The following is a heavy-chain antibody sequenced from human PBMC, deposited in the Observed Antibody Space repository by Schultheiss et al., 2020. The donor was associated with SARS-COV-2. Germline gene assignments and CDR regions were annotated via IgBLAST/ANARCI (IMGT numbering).Heavy chain of an antibody. CDR1: GFTFSSYG. J-gene: IGHJ4*02. CDR3: ARGAATGHIVVVIAGTVDY. CDR2: ISGSGGST. V-gene: IGHV3-23*01. D-gene: IGHD2-21*01. Sequence: GGSLRLSCAASGFTFSSYGMSWVRQAPGKGLEWVSGISGSGGSTYYADSVKGRFTISRDNSKNTLYLQMNSLRAEDTAVYYCARGAATGHIVVVIAGTVDYWGQGTLVTVSS.